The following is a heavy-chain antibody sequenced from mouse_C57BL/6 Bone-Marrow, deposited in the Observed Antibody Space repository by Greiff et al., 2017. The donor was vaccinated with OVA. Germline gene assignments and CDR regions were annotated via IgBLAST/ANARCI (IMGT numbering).Heavy chain of an antibody. J-gene: IGHJ2*01. CDR2: IDPSDSYT. CDR3: AREGNGYYFDY. D-gene: IGHD2-2*01. CDR1: GYTFTSYW. V-gene: IGHV1-50*01. Sequence: QVQLQQPGAELVKPGASVKLSCKASGYTFTSYWMQWVKQRPGQGLEWIGEIDPSDSYTNYNQKFKGKATLTVDTSSSTAYMQLSSLTSEDSAVYYCAREGNGYYFDYWGRGTTLTVSS.